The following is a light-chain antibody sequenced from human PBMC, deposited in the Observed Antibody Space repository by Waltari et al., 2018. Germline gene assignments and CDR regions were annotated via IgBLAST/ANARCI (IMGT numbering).Light chain of an antibody. V-gene: IGLV2-23*02. Sequence: QSALTQPASVSGSPGQSIPLSCTGSSRAVGSSNLVSWYLQHPGKAPILIIAKVSKRPSGVSNRFSGSQSGNTASLTICGLQAEDEADYYCYSYAGGSVFGTGTKVTVL. J-gene: IGLJ1*01. CDR3: YSYAGGSV. CDR2: KVS. CDR1: SRAVGSSNL.